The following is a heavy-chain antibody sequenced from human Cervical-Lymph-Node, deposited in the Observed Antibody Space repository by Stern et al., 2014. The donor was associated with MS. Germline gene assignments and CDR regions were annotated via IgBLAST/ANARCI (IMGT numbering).Heavy chain of an antibody. D-gene: IGHD1-26*01. CDR1: GFTFRNYA. V-gene: IGHV3-30*18. J-gene: IGHJ4*02. CDR2: ISFDGRDK. CDR3: AKGGSGSYLD. Sequence: VQLVESGGGVVQPGRSLRLSCAASGFTFRNYAVHWVRQPPGKGLEWVALISFDGRDKYYADSVKGRFTVSSDNSKNRLYLEMNSLRLEDTAVYYYAKGGSGSYLDWGQGSLVTVSS.